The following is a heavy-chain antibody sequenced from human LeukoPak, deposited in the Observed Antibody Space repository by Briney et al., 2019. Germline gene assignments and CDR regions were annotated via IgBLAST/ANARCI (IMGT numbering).Heavy chain of an antibody. J-gene: IGHJ4*02. V-gene: IGHV3-30*18. Sequence: GGSLRLSCAPSGFTFSSYDMHWVRQAPGKGLEWVAVISYDGSNKYYADSVKGRFTISRDNSKNTLYLQMNSLRAEDTAVYYCAKLVGATTRFDYWGQGTLVTVSS. D-gene: IGHD1-26*01. CDR2: ISYDGSNK. CDR3: AKLVGATTRFDY. CDR1: GFTFSSYD.